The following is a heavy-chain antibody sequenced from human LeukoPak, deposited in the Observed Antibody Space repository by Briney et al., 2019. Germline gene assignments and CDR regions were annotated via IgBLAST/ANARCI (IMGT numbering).Heavy chain of an antibody. CDR3: ARDLYGSGMFDY. D-gene: IGHD3-10*01. CDR1: GFTVSNNY. V-gene: IGHV3-53*01. Sequence: GSLRLSCAASGFTVSNNYMSWVRQAPGRGLEWVSVIYRGGSTYYADFVKGRFTISRDNSKNTLYLQMNSLRAEDTAVYYCARDLYGSGMFDYWGQGTRVTVSS. CDR2: IYRGGST. J-gene: IGHJ4*02.